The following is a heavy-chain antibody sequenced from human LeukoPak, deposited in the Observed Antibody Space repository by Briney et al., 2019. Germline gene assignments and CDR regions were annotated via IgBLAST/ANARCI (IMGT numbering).Heavy chain of an antibody. CDR2: ISYDGANE. J-gene: IGHJ6*02. Sequence: GGSLRLSCAASGFSSHYYAMHWVRQAPGKGLEWVAVISYDGANEYYADSVKGRFTISRDNSKNTLYLQMNSLRAEDTAVYYCAKGVSAVTWADYYYGMDVWGQGTTVTVSS. V-gene: IGHV3-30-3*01. D-gene: IGHD2-21*02. CDR3: AKGVSAVTWADYYYGMDV. CDR1: GFSSHYYA.